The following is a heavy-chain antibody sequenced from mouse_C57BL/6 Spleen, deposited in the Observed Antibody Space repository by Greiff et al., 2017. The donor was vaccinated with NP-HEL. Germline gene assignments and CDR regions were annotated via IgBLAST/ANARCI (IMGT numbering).Heavy chain of an antibody. CDR3: ARSAYYSNYDAMDY. J-gene: IGHJ4*01. CDR2: INPNNGGT. Sequence: EVQLQQSGPELVKPGASVKIPCKASGYTFTDYNMDWVKQSHGKSLEWIGDINPNNGGTIYNQKFKGKATLTVDKSSSTAYMELRSLTSEDTAVYYCARSAYYSNYDAMDYWGQGTSVTVSS. D-gene: IGHD2-5*01. V-gene: IGHV1-18*01. CDR1: GYTFTDYN.